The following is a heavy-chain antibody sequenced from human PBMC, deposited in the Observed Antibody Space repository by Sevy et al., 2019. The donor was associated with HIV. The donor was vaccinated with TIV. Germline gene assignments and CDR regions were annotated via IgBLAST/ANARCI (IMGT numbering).Heavy chain of an antibody. D-gene: IGHD4-17*01. J-gene: IGHJ4*02. CDR3: AKDSTVPKGVFDY. Sequence: GGSLRLSSAASGFTFSSYAMSWVRQAPGKGLEWVSAISGSGGSTYYADSVKGRFTISRDNSKNTLYLQMNSLRAEDTAVYYCAKDSTVPKGVFDYWGQGTLVTVSS. V-gene: IGHV3-23*01. CDR1: GFTFSSYA. CDR2: ISGSGGST.